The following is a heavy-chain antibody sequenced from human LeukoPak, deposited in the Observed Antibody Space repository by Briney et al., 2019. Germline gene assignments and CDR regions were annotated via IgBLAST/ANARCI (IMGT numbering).Heavy chain of an antibody. CDR2: ISSSSSYI. Sequence: GGSLRLSCAASGFTFSSYSMNWVRQAPGKGLEWVSSISSSSSYIYYADSVKGRFTISRDNSKNTVYLQMNSLRADDTAVYYCAKGGSITMMVVTPDAFDIWGQGTMVTVSS. D-gene: IGHD3-22*01. V-gene: IGHV3-21*04. CDR3: AKGGSITMMVVTPDAFDI. J-gene: IGHJ3*02. CDR1: GFTFSSYS.